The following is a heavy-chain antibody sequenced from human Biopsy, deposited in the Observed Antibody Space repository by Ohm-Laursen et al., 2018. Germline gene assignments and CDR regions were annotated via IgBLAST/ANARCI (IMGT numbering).Heavy chain of an antibody. CDR2: ISWHSGSR. CDR1: GFTLDDYA. D-gene: IGHD1-1*01. CDR3: ARDVRVKVQLDGMDV. J-gene: IGHJ6*02. V-gene: IGHV3-9*01. Sequence: SLRLSCTASGFTLDDYAMHWVRQAPGKGLEWVSGISWHSGSRGYADSVKGRFTISRDNDKKLLYLQMNSLRAEDTALYYCARDVRVKVQLDGMDVWGQGTTVTVSS.